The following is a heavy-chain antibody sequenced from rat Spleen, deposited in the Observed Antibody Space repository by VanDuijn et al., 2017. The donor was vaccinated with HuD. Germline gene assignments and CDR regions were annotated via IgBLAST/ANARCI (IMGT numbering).Heavy chain of an antibody. CDR2: ITNTGGNT. V-gene: IGHV5-31*01. J-gene: IGHJ2*01. Sequence: EVQLVESGGGLVQPGRSLKLSCVASGFTFNNYWMTWIRQAPGKGLEWVASITNTGGNTFYRDSVKGRFTISRDNSKSTLYLQMNSLRSEDTATYYCTRDYYDGTYYYYFDYWGQGVMVTVSS. CDR3: TRDYYDGTYYYYFDY. D-gene: IGHD1-12*02. CDR1: GFTFNNYW.